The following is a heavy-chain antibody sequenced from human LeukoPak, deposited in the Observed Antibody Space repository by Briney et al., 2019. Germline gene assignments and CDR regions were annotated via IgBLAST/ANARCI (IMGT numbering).Heavy chain of an antibody. D-gene: IGHD5-12*01. CDR3: AKKSGYDYDFDY. Sequence: GGSLRLSCAASGFTFDDYGMSWVRQAPGKGLEWVSVISGSGGSTNYADSVKGRFTISRDNSKNTVYLQMNSLRAEDTAVYYCAKKSGYDYDFDYWGQGTLVTVSS. J-gene: IGHJ4*02. CDR2: ISGSGGST. CDR1: GFTFDDYG. V-gene: IGHV3-23*01.